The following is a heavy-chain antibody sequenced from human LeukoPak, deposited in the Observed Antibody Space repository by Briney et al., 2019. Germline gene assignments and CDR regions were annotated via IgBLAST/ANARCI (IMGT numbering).Heavy chain of an antibody. V-gene: IGHV3-7*01. CDR2: INPDGTKT. Sequence: GGSLRLSCAASGFTFTRFWLTWVRQSPGKGLEWVANINPDGTKTTYVDSVEGRFAISRDSAKNSVFLLMTSLRAEDTAMCYCATAPASVDSSWGQGTLVAVSS. CDR1: GFTFTRFW. D-gene: IGHD3-3*01. CDR3: ATAPASVDSS. J-gene: IGHJ5*02.